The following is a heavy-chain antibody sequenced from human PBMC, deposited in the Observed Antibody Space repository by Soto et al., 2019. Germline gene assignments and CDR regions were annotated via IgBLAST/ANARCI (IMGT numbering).Heavy chain of an antibody. CDR2: ISGSGGST. D-gene: IGHD3-3*01. V-gene: IGHV3-23*01. J-gene: IGHJ6*02. Sequence: RGSLRLSCAASGFTFSSYAMSWVRQAPGKGLEWVSAISGSGGSTYYADSVKGRFTISRDNSKNTLYLQMNSLRAEDTAVYYCAMYYDFFYYYGMDVWGQGTTVTVSS. CDR3: AMYYDFFYYYGMDV. CDR1: GFTFSSYA.